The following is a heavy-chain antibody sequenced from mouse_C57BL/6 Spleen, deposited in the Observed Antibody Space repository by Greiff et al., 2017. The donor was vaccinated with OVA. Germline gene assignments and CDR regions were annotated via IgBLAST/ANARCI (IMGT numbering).Heavy chain of an antibody. CDR3: ARNYGSSPDWYFDV. J-gene: IGHJ1*03. V-gene: IGHV1-77*01. CDR1: GYTFTDYY. D-gene: IGHD1-1*01. CDR2: IGPGSGST. Sequence: QVHVKQSGAELVKPGASVKISCKASGYTFTDYYINWVKQRPGQGLEWIGKIGPGSGSTYYNEKFKGKATRTADKSSSTAYMQLSSLTSEDSAVYFCARNYGSSPDWYFDVWGTGTTVTVSS.